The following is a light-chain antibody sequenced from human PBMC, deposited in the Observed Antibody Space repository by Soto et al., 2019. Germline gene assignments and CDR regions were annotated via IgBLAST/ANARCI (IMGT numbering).Light chain of an antibody. J-gene: IGKJ1*01. CDR3: QYYGSSPWT. Sequence: EIVLTQSPGTLSLSPGERGTLSCRASQSVSSNYLAWYQQKPGQAPRLLIYSAFSSATGIPDRFSGSGSGTDFTLTISRLEPEDVAVYYCQYYGSSPWTIGQGTKVEIK. CDR2: SAF. CDR1: QSVSSNY. V-gene: IGKV3-20*01.